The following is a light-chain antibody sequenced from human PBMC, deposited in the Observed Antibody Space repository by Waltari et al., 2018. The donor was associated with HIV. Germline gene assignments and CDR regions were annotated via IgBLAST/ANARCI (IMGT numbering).Light chain of an antibody. Sequence: QSVLTQPPSVSGAPGQTVTISCPGSSPNIGARAHFDFHWYQQLPGTAPKLLIYGNNNRPSGVPDRFSGSKSGASASLAITGLQAEDEADYYCQSYDTRLSGSVFGGGTKLTVL. CDR1: SPNIGARAHFD. V-gene: IGLV1-40*01. J-gene: IGLJ3*02. CDR3: QSYDTRLSGSV. CDR2: GNN.